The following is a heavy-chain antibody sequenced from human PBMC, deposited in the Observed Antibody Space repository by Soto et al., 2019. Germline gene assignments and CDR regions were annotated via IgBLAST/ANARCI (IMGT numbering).Heavy chain of an antibody. D-gene: IGHD6-19*01. CDR2: ISKSGGT. CDR1: GASMRSDY. V-gene: IGHV4-59*01. CDR3: ARGGITVAGVMDV. J-gene: IGHJ6*02. Sequence: QVQLQESGPGLLKPSETLSLTCTVSGASMRSDYWTWIRQPPGKRPEWIGYISKSGGTTYITSLESRVTISLDTSSDQFSLRLTSVAAADTAVYYCARGGITVAGVMDVWGQRTTVTVAS.